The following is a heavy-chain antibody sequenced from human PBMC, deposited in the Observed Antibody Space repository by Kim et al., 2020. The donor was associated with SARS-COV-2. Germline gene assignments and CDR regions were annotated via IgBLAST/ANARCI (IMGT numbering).Heavy chain of an antibody. Sequence: GGSLRLSCAASGFTFSSYAMHWVRQAPGKGLEWVAVISYDGSNKYYADSVKGRFTISRDNSKNTLYLQMNSLRAEDTAVYYCARDTYYYDSSGYYPQYWGQGTLVTVSS. J-gene: IGHJ4*02. CDR1: GFTFSSYA. D-gene: IGHD3-22*01. CDR2: ISYDGSNK. V-gene: IGHV3-30*04. CDR3: ARDTYYYDSSGYYPQY.